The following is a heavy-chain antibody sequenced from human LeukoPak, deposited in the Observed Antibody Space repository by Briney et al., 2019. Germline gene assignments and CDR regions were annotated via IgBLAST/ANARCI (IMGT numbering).Heavy chain of an antibody. V-gene: IGHV4-34*01. CDR3: ARGEKRWLQFYWYFDL. CDR2: INHSGST. Sequence: SETLSLTCAVYGGSFSGYYWSWIRQPPGKGLEWIGEINHSGSTNYNPSLKGRVTISVDTSKNQFSLKLSSVTAADTAVYYCARGEKRWLQFYWYFDLWGRGTLVTVSS. D-gene: IGHD5-24*01. J-gene: IGHJ2*01. CDR1: GGSFSGYY.